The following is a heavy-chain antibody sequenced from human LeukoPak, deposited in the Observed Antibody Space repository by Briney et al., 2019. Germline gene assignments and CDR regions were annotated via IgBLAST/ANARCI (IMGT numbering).Heavy chain of an antibody. CDR3: AREGQLVLGYYYGMDV. CDR1: GFTFSSYS. Sequence: GGSLRLSCAASGFTFSSYSRNWVRQAPGKGLEWVSSISSSSSYIYYADSVKGRFTISRDNAKNSLYLQMNSLRAEDTAVYYCAREGQLVLGYYYGMDVWGQGTTVTVSS. J-gene: IGHJ6*02. V-gene: IGHV3-21*01. D-gene: IGHD6-6*01. CDR2: ISSSSSYI.